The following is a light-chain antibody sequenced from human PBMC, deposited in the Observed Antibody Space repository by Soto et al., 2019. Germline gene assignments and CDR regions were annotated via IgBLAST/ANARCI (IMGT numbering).Light chain of an antibody. Sequence: DIQMTQSPSSLSASVGDRVTITCRASQGISNYLAWYQQKPGKVPKLLIYAASTLQSGVPSRFSGSGSGTDFTPTISSPQAGDGSNYYCQKYYHAPLTFGGGTKVEIK. CDR3: QKYYHAPLT. CDR1: QGISNY. CDR2: AAS. J-gene: IGKJ4*01. V-gene: IGKV1-27*01.